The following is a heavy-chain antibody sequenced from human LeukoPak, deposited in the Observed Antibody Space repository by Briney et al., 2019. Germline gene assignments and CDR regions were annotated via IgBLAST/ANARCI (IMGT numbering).Heavy chain of an antibody. Sequence: PGGSLRLSCAASGFTFSSYAMSWVRQAPGKGLEWVSAISGSGGSTYYADSVKGRFTISRDNSKNTLYLQMNSLRAEDTAVYYCARDSGIAAAGTKDYWGQGTLVTVSS. V-gene: IGHV3-23*01. CDR3: ARDSGIAAAGTKDY. CDR1: GFTFSSYA. J-gene: IGHJ4*02. CDR2: ISGSGGST. D-gene: IGHD6-13*01.